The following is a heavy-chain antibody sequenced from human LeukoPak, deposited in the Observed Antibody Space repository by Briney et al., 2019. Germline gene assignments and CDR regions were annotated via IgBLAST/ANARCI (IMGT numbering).Heavy chain of an antibody. CDR1: GFSFGTYS. D-gene: IGHD6-19*01. Sequence: GGSLRLPCAASGFSFGTYSMTWVRQAPGKGLECVSFISSTSANIYYVDSVKGRFTISRDNAKNTLHLQMNSLRAEDTAVYYCARGLAVAGNCMDVWGQGTTVTVSS. CDR2: ISSTSANI. V-gene: IGHV3-21*01. CDR3: ARGLAVAGNCMDV. J-gene: IGHJ6*02.